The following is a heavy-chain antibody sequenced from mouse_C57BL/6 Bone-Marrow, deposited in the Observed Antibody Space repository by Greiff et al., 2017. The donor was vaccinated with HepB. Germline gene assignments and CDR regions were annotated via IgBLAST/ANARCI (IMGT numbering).Heavy chain of an antibody. V-gene: IGHV1-69*01. Sequence: QVQLQQSGAELVMPGASVKLSCKASGYTFTSYWMHWVKQRPGQGLEWIGEIDPSDSYTNYNQKFKGKSTLTVEKSSSTAYMQLSSLTSEDSAVYYCARSTPSYYFDYWGQGTTLTVSS. CDR1: GYTFTSYW. J-gene: IGHJ2*01. CDR3: ARSTPSYYFDY. CDR2: IDPSDSYT.